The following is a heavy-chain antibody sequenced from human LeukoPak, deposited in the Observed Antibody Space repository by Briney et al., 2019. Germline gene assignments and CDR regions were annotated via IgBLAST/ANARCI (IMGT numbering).Heavy chain of an antibody. D-gene: IGHD2-8*01. CDR2: IYYSGST. J-gene: IGHJ4*02. V-gene: IGHV4-59*08. CDR1: GGSISSYY. CDR3: ARGARVYAIGEFDY. Sequence: SETLSLTCTVSGGSISSYYWSWIRQRPGKGLEWIGYIYYSGSTNYNPSLKSRVTISVDTSKNQFSLKLSSVTAADTAVYYCARGARVYAIGEFDYWGQGTLVTVSS.